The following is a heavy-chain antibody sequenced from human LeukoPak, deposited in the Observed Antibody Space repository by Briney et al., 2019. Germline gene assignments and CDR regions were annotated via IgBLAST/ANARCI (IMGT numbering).Heavy chain of an antibody. D-gene: IGHD3-16*02. Sequence: GASVKVSCKVSGYTLTELSMHWVRQAPGKGLEWMGGFDPEDGETIYAQKFQGRVTMTEDTSTDTAYMELSSLRSEDTAVYYCATNQDDYVWGSYRNWGQGTLVTVSS. CDR1: GYTLTELS. V-gene: IGHV1-24*01. CDR3: ATNQDDYVWGSYRN. J-gene: IGHJ4*02. CDR2: FDPEDGET.